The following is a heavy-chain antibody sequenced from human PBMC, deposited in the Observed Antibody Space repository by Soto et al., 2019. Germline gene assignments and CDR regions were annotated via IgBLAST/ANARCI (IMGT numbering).Heavy chain of an antibody. CDR1: GYVFTSYV. J-gene: IGHJ5*02. D-gene: IGHD5-12*01. V-gene: IGHV1-18*04. CDR3: ARDWWGVDRPVDSNWFDP. Sequence: QAQLVQSGAEVEKPGASVKVSCRASGYVFTSYVISWVRQAPGQGLEWMGWVSAYNGDTNYAQKFQGRVTMTTDTLPSTAYMELGSLRSDDTAVYYCARDWWGVDRPVDSNWFDPWGQGTLVTVSS. CDR2: VSAYNGDT.